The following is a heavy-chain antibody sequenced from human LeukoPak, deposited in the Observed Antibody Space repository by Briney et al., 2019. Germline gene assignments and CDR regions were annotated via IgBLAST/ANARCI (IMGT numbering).Heavy chain of an antibody. V-gene: IGHV4-59*01. D-gene: IGHD2-15*01. CDR3: AGGLGYCSGGSRAYFDY. J-gene: IGHJ4*02. CDR1: GGSISSYY. Sequence: TSETLSLTCTVSGGSISSYYWSWIRQPPGKGLEWIGYIHYSGSTNYNPSLKSRVTISVDTSKNQFSLKLSSVTAADTAVYYCAGGLGYCSGGSRAYFDYWGQGTLVTVSS. CDR2: IHYSGST.